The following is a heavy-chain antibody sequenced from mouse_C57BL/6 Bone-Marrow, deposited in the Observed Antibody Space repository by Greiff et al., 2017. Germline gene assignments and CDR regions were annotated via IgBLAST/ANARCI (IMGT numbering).Heavy chain of an antibody. V-gene: IGHV5-12*01. J-gene: IGHJ4*01. CDR2: ISNGGGST. D-gene: IGHD6-5*01. Sequence: EVKLVESGGGLVQPGGSLKLSCAASGFTFSDYYMYWVRQTPEKRLEWVAYISNGGGSTYYPDTVKGRFTISRDNAKNTLYLQMSRLKSEDTAMYYCARQPICPRCAMDYWGQGTSVTVSS. CDR3: ARQPICPRCAMDY. CDR1: GFTFSDYY.